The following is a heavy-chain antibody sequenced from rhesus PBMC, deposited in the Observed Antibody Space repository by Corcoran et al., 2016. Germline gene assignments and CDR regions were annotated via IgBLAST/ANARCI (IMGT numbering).Heavy chain of an antibody. CDR2: ISGSSGST. V-gene: IGHV4-65*01. J-gene: IGHJ4*01. Sequence: QVQLQESGPGLVKPSETLSLTCAVSGGSISSSNWWSWIRQPPGKGREGIGYISGSSGSTNYNPARKSRVTISTDTSKNQFSLKLSSVTAADTAVYYCARDRYSSGWYYFDYWGQGVLVTVSS. CDR1: GGSISSSNW. CDR3: ARDRYSSGWYYFDY. D-gene: IGHD6-31*01.